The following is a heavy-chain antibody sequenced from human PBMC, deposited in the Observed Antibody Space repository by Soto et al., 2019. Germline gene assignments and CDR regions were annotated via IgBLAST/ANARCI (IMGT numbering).Heavy chain of an antibody. Sequence: GESLKISCKGSGYSFTSYWIGWVRQMPGKGLEWMGIIYPGDSDTRYSPSFQGQVTISADKSISTAYLQWSSLKASDTAMYYCARHQNGEPPPTYYYYGMDVWGQGTTVTVSS. V-gene: IGHV5-51*01. J-gene: IGHJ6*02. CDR2: IYPGDSDT. D-gene: IGHD2-8*01. CDR3: ARHQNGEPPPTYYYYGMDV. CDR1: GYSFTSYW.